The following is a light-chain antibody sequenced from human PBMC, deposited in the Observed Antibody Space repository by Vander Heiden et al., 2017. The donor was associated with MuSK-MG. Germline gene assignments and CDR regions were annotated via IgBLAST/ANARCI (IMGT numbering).Light chain of an antibody. Sequence: QAVLTQPTSLAAPPGASASLACTLRSGVNVGAYRIYWYRQKSGSPPQYPLRYMLDSDRHQASGVPSRCSGSTDASANAGLLLIAGLQADDDSYYYSKIYHNNALLFGGGTRLTVL. CDR1: SGVNVGAYR. J-gene: IGLJ3*02. CDR3: KIYHNNALL. CDR2: YMLDSDR. V-gene: IGLV5-45*01.